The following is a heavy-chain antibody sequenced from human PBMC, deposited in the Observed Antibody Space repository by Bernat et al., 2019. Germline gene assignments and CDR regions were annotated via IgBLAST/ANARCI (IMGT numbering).Heavy chain of an antibody. CDR1: GFTLSSSG. V-gene: IGHV3-NL1*01. CDR2: ISGSGGST. D-gene: IGHD3-16*01. CDR3: AKDLIIGH. Sequence: QVQLVESGGGVVQPGGSLRLSCAASGFTLSSSGMHWVRQAPGKGLEWVTFISGSGGSTTYADSVKGRFTISRDNSKNTLYLQMNSLRADDTAVYYCAKDLIIGHWGQGTLVTVSS. J-gene: IGHJ4*02.